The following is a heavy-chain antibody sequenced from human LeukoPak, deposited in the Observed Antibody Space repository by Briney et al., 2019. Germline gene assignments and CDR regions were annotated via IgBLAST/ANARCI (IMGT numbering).Heavy chain of an antibody. CDR2: FDPADGET. Sequence: AASVKVSCKVSGYTLNELSMHWVRQAPGKGLEWMGGFDPADGETVYAHRFQGRLTMTEDTSTHTGYMELTSLRSEDTAVYYCAADGGGLSSVVTPRSSPFDYWGQGTLVTVSS. V-gene: IGHV1-24*01. CDR3: AADGGGLSSVVTPRSSPFDY. CDR1: GYTLNELS. J-gene: IGHJ4*02. D-gene: IGHD4-23*01.